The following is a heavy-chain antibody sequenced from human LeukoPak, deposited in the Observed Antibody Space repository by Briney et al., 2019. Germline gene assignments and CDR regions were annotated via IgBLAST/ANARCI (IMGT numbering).Heavy chain of an antibody. J-gene: IGHJ4*02. D-gene: IGHD2-2*01. Sequence: GRSLRLSCAASGFTFSSYAMHWVRQAPGKGLEWVAVISYDGSNKYYADSVKGRFTISRDNSKNTLYLQMNSLRAEDTAVYYCARDPSPKSRSSSTSCYDYGGQGTLVTVSS. V-gene: IGHV3-30*01. CDR3: ARDPSPKSRSSSTSCYDY. CDR1: GFTFSSYA. CDR2: ISYDGSNK.